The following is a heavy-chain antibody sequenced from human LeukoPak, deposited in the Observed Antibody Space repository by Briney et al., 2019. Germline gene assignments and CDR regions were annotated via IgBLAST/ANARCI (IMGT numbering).Heavy chain of an antibody. J-gene: IGHJ6*04. CDR2: IIPIFGTA. CDR1: GGTFSSYA. D-gene: IGHD6-13*01. V-gene: IGHV1-69*13. Sequence: SVKVSCKASGGTFSSYAISWVRQAPGQGLEWMEGIIPIFGTANYAQKFQGRVTITADESTSTAYMELSSLRSEDTAVYYCARPGIAAAGTSPGDYYGMDVWGKGTTVTVSS. CDR3: ARPGIAAAGTSPGDYYGMDV.